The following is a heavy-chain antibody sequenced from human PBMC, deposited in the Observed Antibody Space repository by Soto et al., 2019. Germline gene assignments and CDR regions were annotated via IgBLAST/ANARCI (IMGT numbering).Heavy chain of an antibody. J-gene: IGHJ4*02. V-gene: IGHV4-28*03. CDR1: DYSIRCDSNL. Sequence: PETLSLTYAVFDYSIRCDSNLWGWIRQPPGKGLEWIGYIHSGGSTYYNPSLKSRVTMSVDTAKNQFSLKLTSVTAVDTAVYYCARGRLYVGQSGNYKSTYYFDYWGQG. CDR2: IHSGGST. D-gene: IGHD1-26*01. CDR3: ARGRLYVGQSGNYKSTYYFDY.